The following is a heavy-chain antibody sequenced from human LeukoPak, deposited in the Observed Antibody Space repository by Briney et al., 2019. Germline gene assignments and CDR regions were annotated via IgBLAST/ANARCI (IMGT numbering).Heavy chain of an antibody. D-gene: IGHD2-2*01. CDR1: GFTFNSYW. CDR3: ARASFGGDTFDC. V-gene: IGHV3-74*01. Sequence: PGGSLRLSCAASGFTFNSYWMHWVRQTPGKGLVWVSRINTDGMSTNYADSVKGRFTISRDTTKNTLHLQMNSLRADDTAVYYCARASFGGDTFDCWGQGTLVTVSS. J-gene: IGHJ4*01. CDR2: INTDGMST.